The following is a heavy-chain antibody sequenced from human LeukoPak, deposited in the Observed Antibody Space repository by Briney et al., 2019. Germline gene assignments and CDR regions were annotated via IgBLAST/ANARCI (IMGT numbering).Heavy chain of an antibody. CDR3: AKDLRGAPEAFDI. J-gene: IGHJ3*02. CDR1: GFTFSSYA. Sequence: PGGSLRLSCAASGFTFSSYAMSWVRQAPGKGLEWLSAINGSGGSTYYPDSVKGRFTISRENSKHTLYLQMNRLRAEDTAVCYCAKDLRGAPEAFDIWGQGTMVTVSS. V-gene: IGHV3-23*01. D-gene: IGHD1-14*01. CDR2: INGSGGST.